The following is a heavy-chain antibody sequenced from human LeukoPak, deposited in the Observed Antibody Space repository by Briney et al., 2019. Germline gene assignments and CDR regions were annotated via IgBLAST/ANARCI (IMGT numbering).Heavy chain of an antibody. V-gene: IGHV4-61*08. J-gene: IGHJ4*02. Sequence: SETLSLTCTVSGGSISSGGYYWSWIRQHPGKGLEWIVYIYYSGSTNDNPSLKSRVTISVDTSKNQLSLQLSSVTAADTAVYYCARAGGYYPNWDYWGQGTLVTVSS. CDR1: GGSISSGGYY. CDR3: ARAGGYYPNWDY. CDR2: IYYSGST. D-gene: IGHD3-3*01.